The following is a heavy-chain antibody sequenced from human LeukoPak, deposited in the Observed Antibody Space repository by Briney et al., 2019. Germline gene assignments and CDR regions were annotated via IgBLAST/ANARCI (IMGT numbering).Heavy chain of an antibody. CDR1: GYTFTDYQ. V-gene: IGHV1-2*02. CDR3: ARGAVAGYYFDY. D-gene: IGHD6-19*01. J-gene: IGHJ4*02. Sequence: GASVKVSCRTSGYTFTDYQIHWVRQAPGQGLEWMGWINPNSGGTNYAQKFQGRVTMTRDTSISTAYMELSRLRSDDTAVYYCARGAVAGYYFDYWGQGTLVTVSS. CDR2: INPNSGGT.